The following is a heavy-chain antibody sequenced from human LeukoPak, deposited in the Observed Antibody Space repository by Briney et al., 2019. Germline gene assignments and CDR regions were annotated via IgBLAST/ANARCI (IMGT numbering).Heavy chain of an antibody. Sequence: ASVKVSCKASGYTFTSYGISWVRQAPGQGLEWMGWSSAYNGNTNYAQKLQDRVTMTTDTSTSTAYMQLRSLRSDATAVYYCARTPLYYYDSSGYFGYWGQGTLVTVSS. CDR3: ARTPLYYYDSSGYFGY. J-gene: IGHJ4*02. CDR2: SSAYNGNT. V-gene: IGHV1-18*01. D-gene: IGHD3-22*01. CDR1: GYTFTSYG.